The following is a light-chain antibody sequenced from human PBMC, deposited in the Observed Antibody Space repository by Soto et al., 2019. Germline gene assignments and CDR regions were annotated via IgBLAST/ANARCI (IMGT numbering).Light chain of an antibody. CDR1: QSVSSSY. CDR2: GAS. Sequence: EIVLTQSPGTLSLSPGERATLSCRASQSVSSSYLAWYQQKPGQAPWLLIYGASSRATGIPDRFSGSGSGTDFNLTISRLEPEDFAVYYCQQYGSSPWTFGKGTKVDIK. V-gene: IGKV3-20*01. CDR3: QQYGSSPWT. J-gene: IGKJ1*01.